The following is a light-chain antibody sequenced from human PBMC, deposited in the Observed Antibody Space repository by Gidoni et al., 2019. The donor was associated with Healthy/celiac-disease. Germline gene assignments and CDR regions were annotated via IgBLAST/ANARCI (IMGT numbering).Light chain of an antibody. Sequence: DIVLTQSPATLSLSPGERATLSCRASPSVSSYLAWYQQKPGQAPRLLIYDASNRATGIPARFSGSGSGTDFTLTISSLEPEDFAVYYCQQRSNWLLTFGGGTKVEIK. CDR1: PSVSSY. V-gene: IGKV3-11*01. CDR2: DAS. J-gene: IGKJ4*01. CDR3: QQRSNWLLT.